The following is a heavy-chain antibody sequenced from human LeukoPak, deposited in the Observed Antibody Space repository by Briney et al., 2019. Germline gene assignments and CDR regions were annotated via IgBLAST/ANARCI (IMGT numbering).Heavy chain of an antibody. CDR1: GFTFSSYA. Sequence: QPGGSLRLSCAGSGFTFSSYAMSWVRQAPGKGLEWVSAISDSGDYTYYADSVKGRFTISRDNSKNTLYLHVNSLRAEDTAVYYCAKDTSIGKYCTSGVCSPFDYWGQGTPVTVSS. CDR3: AKDTSIGKYCTSGVCSPFDY. CDR2: ISDSGDYT. J-gene: IGHJ4*02. V-gene: IGHV3-23*01. D-gene: IGHD2-8*01.